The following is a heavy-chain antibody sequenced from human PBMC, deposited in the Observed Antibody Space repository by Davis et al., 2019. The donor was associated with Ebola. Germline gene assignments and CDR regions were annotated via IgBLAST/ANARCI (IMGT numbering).Heavy chain of an antibody. CDR3: ARTYSSLNPYDY. V-gene: IGHV3-30-3*01. D-gene: IGHD6-6*01. J-gene: IGHJ4*02. CDR2: ISYDGSNK. Sequence: PGGSLRLSCAASGFTFSSYAMHWVRQAPGKGLEWVAVISYDGSNKYYADSVKGRFTISRDNSKNTLYLQMNSLRAEDTAVYYCARTYSSLNPYDYWGQGTLVTVSS. CDR1: GFTFSSYA.